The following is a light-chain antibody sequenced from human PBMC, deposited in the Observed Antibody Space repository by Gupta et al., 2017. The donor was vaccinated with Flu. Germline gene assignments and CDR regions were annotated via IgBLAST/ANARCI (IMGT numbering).Light chain of an antibody. J-gene: IGLJ3*02. Sequence: QSALTQPSSVSASPGQSITISCTGTISDVGGYNYVSWYQQHPGKAPILMIDEVTERPAGAASCFSATYAGKTASTTXWXHQEEDXDDYFHASDTTTTSWVFGGGTKLTVL. CDR3: ASDTTTTSWV. CDR2: EVT. V-gene: IGLV2-14*01. CDR1: ISDVGGYNY.